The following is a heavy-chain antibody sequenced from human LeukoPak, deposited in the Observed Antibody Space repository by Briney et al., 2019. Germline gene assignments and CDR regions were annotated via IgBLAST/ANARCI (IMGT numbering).Heavy chain of an antibody. V-gene: IGHV3-33*01. J-gene: IGHJ4*02. Sequence: GGSLRLSCAASGFTFSSYGMHWVRQAPGKGLEWVAVIWYDGSNKYYADSVKGRFTISRDNSKNTLYLQMNSLRAEDTAVYYCARVFSFGGWYGLDYWGQGTLVTVSS. D-gene: IGHD6-19*01. CDR2: IWYDGSNK. CDR1: GFTFSSYG. CDR3: ARVFSFGGWYGLDY.